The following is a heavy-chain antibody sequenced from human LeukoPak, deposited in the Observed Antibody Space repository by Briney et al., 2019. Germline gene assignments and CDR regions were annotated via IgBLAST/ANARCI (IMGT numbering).Heavy chain of an antibody. CDR2: INLNSGGT. D-gene: IGHD6-13*01. CDR3: ARDLSIAAAGIGY. CDR1: GYTFTGYY. Sequence: ASVKVSCKASGYTFTGYYMHWVRQAPGQGLEWMGWINLNSGGTNYAQKFQGRVTMTRGTSISTVYMELSRLRSDDTAVYYCARDLSIAAAGIGYWGQGTLVTVSS. V-gene: IGHV1-2*02. J-gene: IGHJ4*02.